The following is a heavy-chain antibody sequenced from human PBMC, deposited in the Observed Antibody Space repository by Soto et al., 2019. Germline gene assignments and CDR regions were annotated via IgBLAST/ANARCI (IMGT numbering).Heavy chain of an antibody. CDR1: GFTFSSYG. CDR3: ARQSTSGSGSYYAPYAFDY. D-gene: IGHD3-10*01. CDR2: IWYDGSNK. V-gene: IGHV3-33*01. J-gene: IGHJ4*02. Sequence: GGSLRLSCAASGFTFSSYGMHWVRQAPGKGLEWVAVIWYDGSNKYYADSVKGRFTISRDNSKDTLYLQMNSLRAEDTAVYYCARQSTSGSGSYYAPYAFDYWGQGTLVTVSS.